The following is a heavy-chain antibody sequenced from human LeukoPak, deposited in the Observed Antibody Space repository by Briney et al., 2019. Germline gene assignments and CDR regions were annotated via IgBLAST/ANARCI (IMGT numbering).Heavy chain of an antibody. V-gene: IGHV3-23*01. CDR1: GFTFSSYA. CDR2: ISGSGGST. D-gene: IGHD4-4*01. Sequence: GGSLRLSCAASGFTFSSYAMSWVRQAPGKGLEWVSAISGSGGSTYYADSVKGRFTISRDNSKNTPYLQMNSLRAEDTAVYYCASGNPLYYYGMDVWGQGTTVTVSS. J-gene: IGHJ6*02. CDR3: ASGNPLYYYGMDV.